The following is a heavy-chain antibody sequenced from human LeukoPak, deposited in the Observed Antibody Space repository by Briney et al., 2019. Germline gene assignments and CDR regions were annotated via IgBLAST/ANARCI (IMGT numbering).Heavy chain of an antibody. CDR3: ARYSNYGDYYDD. J-gene: IGHJ4*02. D-gene: IGHD4-11*01. Sequence: SETLSLTCAVSGGSLSSGGYSWSWLRQPPGKGLEWIGYIYHSGSTYYNPSLEIRVKISVDRSKDQLSRKLSSVTAADTAVDYCARYSNYGDYYDDWGQGTLGTVSS. CDR1: GGSLSSGGYS. CDR2: IYHSGST. V-gene: IGHV4-30-2*01.